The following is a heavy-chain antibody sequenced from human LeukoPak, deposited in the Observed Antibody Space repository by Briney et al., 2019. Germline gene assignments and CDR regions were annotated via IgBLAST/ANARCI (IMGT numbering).Heavy chain of an antibody. CDR2: IRYDGSNK. V-gene: IGHV3-30*02. D-gene: IGHD1-26*01. CDR1: GFTFSGSS. Sequence: HPGGSLRLSCAASGFTFSGSSIHWVRQAPGKGLEWVAFIRYDGSNKYYADSVKGRFTISRDNSKNTLYLQMNSLRAEGTAVYYCARFYANEWELPHWGQGTLVTVSS. CDR3: ARFYANEWELPH. J-gene: IGHJ4*02.